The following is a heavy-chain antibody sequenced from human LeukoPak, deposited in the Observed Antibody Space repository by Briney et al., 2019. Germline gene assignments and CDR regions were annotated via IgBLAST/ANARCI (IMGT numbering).Heavy chain of an antibody. V-gene: IGHV4-59*11. J-gene: IGHJ4*02. CDR1: GGSISSHY. CDR2: IYYSGST. CDR3: ARALDY. Sequence: SETLSLTCTVSGGSISSHYWSWIRQPPGKGLEWIGYIYYSGSTNYNPSLKSRVTISVDTSKNQLSLKLSSVTAADTAVYYCARALDYWGQGTLVTVSS.